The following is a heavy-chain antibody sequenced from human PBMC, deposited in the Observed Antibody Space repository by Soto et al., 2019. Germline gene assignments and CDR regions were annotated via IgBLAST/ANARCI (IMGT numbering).Heavy chain of an antibody. J-gene: IGHJ3*02. CDR1: GGSISSSSYY. CDR2: IYYSGST. V-gene: IGHV4-39*01. D-gene: IGHD2-15*01. CDR3: ASAYCSGGSCYFRGAHDAFDI. Sequence: SETLSLTCTVSGGSISSSSYYWGWIRQPPGKGLEWIGSIYYSGSTYYNPSLKSRVTISVDTSKNQFSLKLSSVTAADTAVYYCASAYCSGGSCYFRGAHDAFDIWGQGTMVTVSS.